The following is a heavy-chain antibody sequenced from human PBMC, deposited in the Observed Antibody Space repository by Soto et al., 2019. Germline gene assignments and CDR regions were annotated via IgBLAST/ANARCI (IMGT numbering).Heavy chain of an antibody. Sequence: LRLSCVASGFTFSTYGMHWVRQAPGKGLEWVGVIWFDGSEKFYGDSVKGRFTMSRDNSKNTLYLQMNSLRDEDTAVYFCARGDGRKYLGYWGQGTLVTVSS. V-gene: IGHV3-33*01. CDR3: ARGDGRKYLGY. D-gene: IGHD2-8*01. CDR1: GFTFSTYG. CDR2: IWFDGSEK. J-gene: IGHJ4*02.